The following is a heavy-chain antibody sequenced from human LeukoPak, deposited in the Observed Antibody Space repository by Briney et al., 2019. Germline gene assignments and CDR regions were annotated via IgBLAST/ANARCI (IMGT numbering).Heavy chain of an antibody. D-gene: IGHD6-19*01. CDR2: ISYDGSNK. J-gene: IGHJ4*02. CDR1: GFTFSSYA. CDR3: ARDPTVAGSVWYYFDY. Sequence: PGRSLRLSCAASGFTFSSYAMHWVRQAPGKGLEWVAVISYDGSNKYYADSVKGRFTISRDSSKNTLYLQMNSLRAEDTAVYYCARDPTVAGSVWYYFDYWGQGTLVTVSS. V-gene: IGHV3-30*04.